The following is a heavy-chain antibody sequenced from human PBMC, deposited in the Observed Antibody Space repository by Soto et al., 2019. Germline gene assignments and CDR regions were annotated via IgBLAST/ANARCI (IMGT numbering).Heavy chain of an antibody. CDR3: ARGLLWFGELDYYGMDV. V-gene: IGHV6-1*01. Sequence: TPSLTCAISGDSVSSNSAAWNWIRQSPARGLEWLGRTYYRSKWYNDYAVSVKSRITINPDTSKNQFSLQLNSVTPEDTAVYYCARGLLWFGELDYYGMDVWGQGTTVTVSS. CDR2: TYYRSKWYN. D-gene: IGHD3-10*01. J-gene: IGHJ6*02. CDR1: GDSVSSNSAA.